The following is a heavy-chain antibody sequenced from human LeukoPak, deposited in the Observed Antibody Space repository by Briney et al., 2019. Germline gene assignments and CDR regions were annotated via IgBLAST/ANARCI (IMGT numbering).Heavy chain of an antibody. V-gene: IGHV3-74*01. CDR2: INSDGSST. Sequence: GGSLRLSCAASGFTFSSYWMHWVRQAPVKGLVWVSRINSDGSSTSYADSVKGRFTISRDNAKNTLYLQMNSLRAEDTAVYYCARVARNYYDSSGYYPSDYWGQGTLVTVSS. CDR1: GFTFSSYW. CDR3: ARVARNYYDSSGYYPSDY. D-gene: IGHD3-22*01. J-gene: IGHJ4*02.